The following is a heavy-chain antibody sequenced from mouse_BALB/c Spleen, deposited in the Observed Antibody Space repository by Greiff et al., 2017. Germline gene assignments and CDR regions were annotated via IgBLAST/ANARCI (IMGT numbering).Heavy chain of an antibody. CDR2: IYPGNSDT. D-gene: IGHD2-4*01. CDR3: ARATMITPFAY. J-gene: IGHJ3*01. Sequence: VQLQQSGTVLARPGASVKMSCKASGYTFTSYWMHWVKQRPGQGLEWIGAIYPGNSDTSYNQKFKGKAKLTAVTSTSTAYMELSSLTNEDTAVYYCARATMITPFAYWGQGTLVTVSA. V-gene: IGHV1-5*01. CDR1: GYTFTSYW.